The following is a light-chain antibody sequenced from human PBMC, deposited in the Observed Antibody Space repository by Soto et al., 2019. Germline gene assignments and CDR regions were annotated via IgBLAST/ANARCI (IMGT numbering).Light chain of an antibody. J-gene: IGLJ3*02. Sequence: QSVLTQPPSASGTPGQRVTISCSGSSSNIGSNTVSWFQQLPLSAPKLLIYSNNQRPPGVPDRFSGSKSATSASLAISGLQSEDEADYYCAAWDDSLNGRVFGGGTKLTVL. CDR2: SNN. CDR1: SSNIGSNT. V-gene: IGLV1-44*01. CDR3: AAWDDSLNGRV.